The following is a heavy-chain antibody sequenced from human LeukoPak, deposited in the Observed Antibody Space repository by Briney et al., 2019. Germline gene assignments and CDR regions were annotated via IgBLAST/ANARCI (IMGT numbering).Heavy chain of an antibody. CDR1: GFTFSSYA. Sequence: GGSLRLSYPASGFTFSSYAMHWVRQAPGKGLEWVAVISYDGSNKYYADSVKGRFTISRDNSKNTLYLQMNSLRAEDTAVYYCAKDRGRYFDLWGRGTLVTVSS. V-gene: IGHV3-30-3*01. D-gene: IGHD3-16*01. J-gene: IGHJ2*01. CDR3: AKDRGRYFDL. CDR2: ISYDGSNK.